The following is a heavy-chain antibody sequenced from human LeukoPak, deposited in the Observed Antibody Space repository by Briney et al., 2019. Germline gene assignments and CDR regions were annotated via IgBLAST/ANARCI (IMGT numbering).Heavy chain of an antibody. CDR2: IIPIFGIA. J-gene: IGHJ4*02. Sequence: SVRVSCKASGGTFSSYAISWVRQAPGQGLEWMGRIIPIFGIANYAQKFQGRVTIIADQSTSTAYMELSSLRSEDTAVYYCARLPGYSSGWSEDYWGQGTLVTVSS. D-gene: IGHD6-19*01. V-gene: IGHV1-69*04. CDR3: ARLPGYSSGWSEDY. CDR1: GGTFSSYA.